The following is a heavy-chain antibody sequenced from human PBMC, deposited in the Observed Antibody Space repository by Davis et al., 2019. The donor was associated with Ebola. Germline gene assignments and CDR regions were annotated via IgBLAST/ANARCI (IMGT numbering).Heavy chain of an antibody. Sequence: SVKVSCKASGGTFSSYAISWVRQAPGQGLEWMGGIIPIFGTANYAQKFQGRVTITADKSTSTAYMELSSLRSEDTAVYYCARESRGWYCSGGSCSFGYWGQGTLVTVSS. V-gene: IGHV1-69*06. J-gene: IGHJ4*02. CDR2: IIPIFGTA. CDR3: ARESRGWYCSGGSCSFGY. CDR1: GGTFSSYA. D-gene: IGHD2-15*01.